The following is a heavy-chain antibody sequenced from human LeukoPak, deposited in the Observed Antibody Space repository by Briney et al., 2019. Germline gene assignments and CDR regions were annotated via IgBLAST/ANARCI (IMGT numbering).Heavy chain of an antibody. D-gene: IGHD2-2*01. CDR1: GFTFSSYE. Sequence: PGGSLRLSCAASGFTFSSYEMNWVRQAPGKGLQWVSDISSSGTTIYYADSVKGRFTISRDNAKNSLYLQMNSLRAEDTAVYYCARKYCSTTSCLFDHWGQGTLVTVSS. CDR3: ARKYCSTTSCLFDH. CDR2: ISSSGTTI. V-gene: IGHV3-48*03. J-gene: IGHJ4*02.